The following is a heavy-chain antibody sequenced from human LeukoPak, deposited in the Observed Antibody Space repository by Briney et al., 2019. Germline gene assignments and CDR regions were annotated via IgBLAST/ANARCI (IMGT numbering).Heavy chain of an antibody. V-gene: IGHV3-23*01. CDR1: GFTFSSYA. CDR2: ISGSGGST. Sequence: PGGSLRLSCGASGFTFSSYAMSWVRQAPGKGLEWVSAISGSGGSTYYADSVKGRFTISRDNSKNTLYLQMNSLRAEDTAVYYCAKDVAAAHGYFDYWGQGTLVTVSS. CDR3: AKDVAAAHGYFDY. J-gene: IGHJ4*02. D-gene: IGHD6-13*01.